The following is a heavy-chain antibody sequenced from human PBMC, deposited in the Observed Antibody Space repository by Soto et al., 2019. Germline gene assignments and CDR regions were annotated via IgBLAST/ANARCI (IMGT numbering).Heavy chain of an antibody. D-gene: IGHD3-22*01. CDR3: ARGKPITMIVVVTGFDY. CDR2: ISGDGSTI. V-gene: IGHV3-74*01. Sequence: GGSLRLSCAASGFTFSPFWMHWVRQAPGKGLVWVSHISGDGSTIVYADSVKGRFTISRDNSKNTLYLQMNSLRAEDTAVYYCARGKPITMIVVVTGFDYWGQGTLVTVSS. J-gene: IGHJ4*02. CDR1: GFTFSPFW.